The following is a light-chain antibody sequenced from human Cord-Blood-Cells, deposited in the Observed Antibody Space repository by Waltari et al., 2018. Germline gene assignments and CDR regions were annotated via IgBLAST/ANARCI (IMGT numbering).Light chain of an antibody. CDR3: QQYYSTLYT. V-gene: IGKV4-1*01. CDR2: WAS. J-gene: IGKJ2*01. CDR1: QRVLSSSNNKNY. Sequence: DIVMTQSPDSLAVSLGERAPINCKSSQRVLSSSNNKNYLAWYQQKPGQPPKLLIYWASTRESGVPDRFSGSGSGTDFTLTISSLQAEDVAVYYCQQYYSTLYTFGQGTKLEIK.